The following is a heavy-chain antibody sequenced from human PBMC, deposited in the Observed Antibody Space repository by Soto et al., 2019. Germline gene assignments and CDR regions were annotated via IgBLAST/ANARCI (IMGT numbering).Heavy chain of an antibody. D-gene: IGHD3-9*01. CDR3: ARDMTGADDY. V-gene: IGHV3-74*01. CDR2: IDPYDTGI. J-gene: IGHJ4*02. CDR1: GFTFSKYW. Sequence: GGSLRLSCAASGFTFSKYWFHWVRQAPGKGLMWVSRIDPYDTGITYADSVKGRFTISRDNARNTLYLQMDSLTAGDTAVYYCARDMTGADDYLGQGTLVTVSS.